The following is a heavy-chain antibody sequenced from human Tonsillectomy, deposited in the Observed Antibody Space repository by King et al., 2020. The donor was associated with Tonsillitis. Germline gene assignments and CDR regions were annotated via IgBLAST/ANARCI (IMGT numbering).Heavy chain of an antibody. J-gene: IGHJ5*02. CDR1: GFRFRSYG. CDR2: LWYDGSDI. CDR3: ARGHSSGNSNWFDP. V-gene: IGHV3-33*08. Sequence: VQLVESGGGVVQPGRSLRLSCAASGFRFRSYGMHWARQAPGQGPEGVAILWYDGSDIYYTDSVKGRFTLSRDTSKNTLYLQMNSLRVEDAAVSDCARGHSSGNSNWFDPWGQGTLVTVSS. D-gene: IGHD3-22*01.